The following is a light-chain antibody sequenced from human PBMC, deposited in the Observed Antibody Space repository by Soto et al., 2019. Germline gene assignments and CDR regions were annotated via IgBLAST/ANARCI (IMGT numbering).Light chain of an antibody. CDR1: QSVSSRY. J-gene: IGKJ1*01. CDR2: GAS. V-gene: IGKV3-15*01. Sequence: EILLTQSPGTLSLSAGERATLSCRASQSVSSRYLAWYQQKPGQAPRLLIYGASTRAIDMPGRFSGRGSGTEFTLTISSLQSEDFAVYYCQQYNNWPPTFGQGTKVDIK. CDR3: QQYNNWPPT.